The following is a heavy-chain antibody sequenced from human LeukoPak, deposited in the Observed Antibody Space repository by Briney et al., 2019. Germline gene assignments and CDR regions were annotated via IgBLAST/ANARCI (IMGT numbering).Heavy chain of an antibody. CDR2: INPSGGST. Sequence: GASVKVSCKASGYTFTSYYMHWVRQAPGQGLEWMGIINPSGGSTSYAQKFQGRVTMTRDTSTSTVYMELSSLRSEDTAVYYCARDDSSSEYSYGYRLDYWGQGTLVTVSS. D-gene: IGHD5-18*01. CDR3: ARDDSSSEYSYGYRLDY. J-gene: IGHJ4*02. V-gene: IGHV1-46*01. CDR1: GYTFTSYY.